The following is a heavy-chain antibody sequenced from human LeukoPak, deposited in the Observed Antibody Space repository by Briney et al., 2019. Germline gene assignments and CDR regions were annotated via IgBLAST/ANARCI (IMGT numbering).Heavy chain of an antibody. CDR1: GFTFSSYS. V-gene: IGHV3-21*01. J-gene: IGHJ4*02. Sequence: GGSLRLSCAASGFTFSSYSMTWVRQAPGKGLEWVSSISSSSYIYYADSVKGRFTISRDNAKNSLYLQMNSLRAEDTALYYCARGATYYDFWSGLKVSDFWGQGTLVTVSS. D-gene: IGHD3-3*01. CDR2: ISSSSYI. CDR3: ARGATYYDFWSGLKVSDF.